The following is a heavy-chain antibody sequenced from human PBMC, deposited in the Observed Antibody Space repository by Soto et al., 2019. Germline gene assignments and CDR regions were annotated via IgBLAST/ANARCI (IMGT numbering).Heavy chain of an antibody. Sequence: LSLTCAVYGGSFSGYYWSWIRQSPGKGLEWIGEVNPTGSTKYNPSLKSRVTISVDTSKNQFSLNLNSVTAADTALYYCARSREQWLVDAFDIWGQGTMVTVSS. CDR1: GGSFSGYY. J-gene: IGHJ3*02. V-gene: IGHV4-34*01. CDR2: VNPTGST. D-gene: IGHD6-19*01. CDR3: ARSREQWLVDAFDI.